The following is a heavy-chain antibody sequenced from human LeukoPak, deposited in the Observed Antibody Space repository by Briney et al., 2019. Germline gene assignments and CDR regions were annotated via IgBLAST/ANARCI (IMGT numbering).Heavy chain of an antibody. CDR3: AKAYYDSSGYSYYFDY. CDR2: MSGSSSYM. J-gene: IGHJ4*02. Sequence: GGSLRLSCAASGFPFSAYSMNWVRQAPGKGLEWVSSMSGSSSYMFYADSVKGRFTISRDNAKNSLYLQMNSLRADDTAVYYCAKAYYDSSGYSYYFDYWGQGTLVTVSS. V-gene: IGHV3-21*01. D-gene: IGHD3-22*01. CDR1: GFPFSAYS.